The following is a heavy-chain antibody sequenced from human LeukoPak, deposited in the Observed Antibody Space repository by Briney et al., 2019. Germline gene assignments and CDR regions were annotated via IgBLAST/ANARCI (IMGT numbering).Heavy chain of an antibody. V-gene: IGHV3-74*01. Sequence: PGGSLRLSCAASGFTFSSYWMHWVRQAPGKGLVWVSRINSDGSSTSYADSVKGRFTISRGNAKNTLYLQMNSLRAEDTAVYYCARGGYCSSTSCQNIDYWGQGTLVTVSS. CDR1: GFTFSSYW. D-gene: IGHD2-2*01. CDR3: ARGGYCSSTSCQNIDY. CDR2: INSDGSST. J-gene: IGHJ4*02.